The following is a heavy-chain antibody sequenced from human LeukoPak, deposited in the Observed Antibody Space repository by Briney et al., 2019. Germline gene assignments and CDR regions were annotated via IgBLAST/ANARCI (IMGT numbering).Heavy chain of an antibody. J-gene: IGHJ4*02. CDR3: ARGGTGHLDY. CDR2: IYHSGST. Sequence: SGTLSLTCGVSGDSISSTNWWTWVRQPPGKGLEWIGEIYHSGSTNYNPSLKSRVTLSVDKSKNQFSLKLSSVTAADTAVYYCARGGTGHLDYWGQGTLVTVSS. CDR1: GDSISSTNW. D-gene: IGHD7-27*01. V-gene: IGHV4-4*02.